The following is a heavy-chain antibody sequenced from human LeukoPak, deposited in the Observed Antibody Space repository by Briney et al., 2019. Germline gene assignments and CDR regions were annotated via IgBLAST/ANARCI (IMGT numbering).Heavy chain of an antibody. Sequence: GGSLRLSCAASGFTFSSYSMNWVREAPGKGLEWVPYISSGSTTIYYAGSVRGRFTISRDNSKNTLYLQMNSLRAEDTAVYYCAREAWILTISYYMDVWGKGTTVTVSS. V-gene: IGHV3-48*01. D-gene: IGHD5-18*01. J-gene: IGHJ6*03. CDR2: ISSGSTTI. CDR3: AREAWILTISYYMDV. CDR1: GFTFSSYS.